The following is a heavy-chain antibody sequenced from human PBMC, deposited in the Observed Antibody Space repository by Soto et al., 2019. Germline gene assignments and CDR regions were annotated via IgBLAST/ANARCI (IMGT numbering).Heavy chain of an antibody. J-gene: IGHJ4*02. D-gene: IGHD2-2*01. V-gene: IGHV3-74*01. Sequence: GGSLRLSCAASGFTFSNSWMHWVRQVSGKGLEWVSRINADGTSTSYADSVKGRFTISRDNAKNTLYLHVNSLRAEDTAVYYCVKVLARGVGVPRFYFDSWGQGALVAVSS. CDR2: INADGTST. CDR3: VKVLARGVGVPRFYFDS. CDR1: GFTFSNSW.